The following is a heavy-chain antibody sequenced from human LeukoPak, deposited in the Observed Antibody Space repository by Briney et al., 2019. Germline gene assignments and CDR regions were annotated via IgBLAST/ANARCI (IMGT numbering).Heavy chain of an antibody. V-gene: IGHV3-21*01. Sequence: GGSLRLSCAAYGFTFSSYSMNWVRQAPGKGLEWVSSTSSSSSYIYYADSVKGRFTISRDNAKNSLYLQMNSLRAEDTAVYYCARVGVRYSSGGTFDYWGQGTLVTVSS. D-gene: IGHD6-19*01. CDR1: GFTFSSYS. J-gene: IGHJ4*02. CDR2: TSSSSSYI. CDR3: ARVGVRYSSGGTFDY.